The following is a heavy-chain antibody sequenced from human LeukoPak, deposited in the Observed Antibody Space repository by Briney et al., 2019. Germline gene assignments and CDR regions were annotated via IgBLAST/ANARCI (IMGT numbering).Heavy chain of an antibody. Sequence: ASVKVSCKASGYTFTGYYMHWVRQAPGQGLEWMGWINPNSGGTNYAQKFQGRVTMPRDTSISTAYMELSRLRADDTAVYYCARDQGSNYYDSSGYYDYWGQGTLVTVSS. CDR1: GYTFTGYY. D-gene: IGHD3-22*01. CDR3: ARDQGSNYYDSSGYYDY. J-gene: IGHJ4*02. V-gene: IGHV1-2*02. CDR2: INPNSGGT.